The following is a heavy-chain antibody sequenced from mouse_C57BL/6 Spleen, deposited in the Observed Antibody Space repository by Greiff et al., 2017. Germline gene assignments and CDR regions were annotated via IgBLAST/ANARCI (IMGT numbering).Heavy chain of an antibody. V-gene: IGHV3-6*01. CDR2: ISYDGSN. J-gene: IGHJ2*01. Sequence: EVKLLESGPGLVKPSQSLSLTCSVTGYSITSGYYWNWIRQFPGNKLEWMGYISYDGSNNYNPSLKNRSSITRDTSKNQFFLKLNSVTTEDTATYYCARGGGNPFDYWGQGTTLTVSS. D-gene: IGHD1-1*02. CDR1: GYSITSGYY. CDR3: ARGGGNPFDY.